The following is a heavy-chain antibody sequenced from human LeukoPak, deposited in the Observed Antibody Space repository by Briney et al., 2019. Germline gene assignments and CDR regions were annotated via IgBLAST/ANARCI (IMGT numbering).Heavy chain of an antibody. CDR2: IYPGDSDT. Sequence: AGESLKISCKGSGYSFTNYWIGWVRQMPGKGLEWMGIIYPGDSDTRYSPSFQGQVTISADKSISTAYLQWSSLKASDTAMYYCARRRSPAKGYCSSTSCFNWFDPWGQGTLVTVSS. D-gene: IGHD2-2*01. CDR1: GYSFTNYW. V-gene: IGHV5-51*01. CDR3: ARRRSPAKGYCSSTSCFNWFDP. J-gene: IGHJ5*02.